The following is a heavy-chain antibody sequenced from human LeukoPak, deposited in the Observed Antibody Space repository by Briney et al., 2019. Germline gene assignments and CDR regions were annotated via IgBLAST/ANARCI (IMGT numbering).Heavy chain of an antibody. D-gene: IGHD4-11*01. CDR2: IFNDGSNQ. CDR3: VKDAERGFDYSNSLEK. V-gene: IGHV3-33*06. J-gene: IGHJ4*02. CDR1: KFIFSHYG. Sequence: PGGSLRLSCAAPKFIFSHYGMHWVCQAPGKGLERVAVIFNDGSNQYYADSVKGRFTVSRDNSQNMLYLQMNSLRPEDSAVYYCVKDAERGFDYSNSLEKWGQGTLVTVSS.